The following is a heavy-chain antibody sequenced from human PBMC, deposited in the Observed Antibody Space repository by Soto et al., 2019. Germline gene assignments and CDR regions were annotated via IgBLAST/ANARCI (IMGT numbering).Heavy chain of an antibody. V-gene: IGHV4-59*01. CDR3: GSVRPSGYVLS. CDR1: GGSLSSYY. D-gene: IGHD6-25*01. Sequence: PLETLSLTCTVSGGSLSSYYWTWIRQSPGKGLEWIGYVYFSGNTNYNPSLKSRVTISIDTSKNQFSLRLASVTAADTAFYYCGSVRPSGYVLSWGQGTLVTVSS. J-gene: IGHJ5*02. CDR2: VYFSGNT.